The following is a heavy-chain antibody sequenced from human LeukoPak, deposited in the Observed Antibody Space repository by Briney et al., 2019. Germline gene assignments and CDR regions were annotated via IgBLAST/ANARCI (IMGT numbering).Heavy chain of an antibody. Sequence: GASAKVSCKASGYTFTGYYMHWVRQAPGQGLEWMGWINPNSGGTNYAQKFQGRVTMTRDTSISTAYMELSRLRSDDTAVYYCAREDSAAGTVFDYWGQGTLVTVSS. CDR3: AREDSAAGTVFDY. D-gene: IGHD6-13*01. CDR1: GYTFTGYY. CDR2: INPNSGGT. J-gene: IGHJ4*02. V-gene: IGHV1-2*02.